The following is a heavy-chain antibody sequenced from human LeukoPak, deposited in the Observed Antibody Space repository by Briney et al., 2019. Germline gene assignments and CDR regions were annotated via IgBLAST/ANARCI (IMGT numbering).Heavy chain of an antibody. V-gene: IGHV4-31*03. CDR3: ARDGGWFGDCDY. J-gene: IGHJ4*02. CDR1: GGSISSGGYY. D-gene: IGHD3-10*01. CDR2: IYSIGST. Sequence: SETLSLTCTVSGGSISSGGYYWSWIRQHPGKGLEWIGYIYSIGSTYYNPSLKSRVTISLDTSKNQFSLKLSSVTAADTAVYYCARDGGWFGDCDYWGQGTLVTVSS.